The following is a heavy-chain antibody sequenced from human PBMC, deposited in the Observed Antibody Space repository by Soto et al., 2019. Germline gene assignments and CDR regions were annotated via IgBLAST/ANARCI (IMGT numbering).Heavy chain of an antibody. CDR2: INCNSGGT. Sequence: QVQLVQSGAEVKKPGASVKVSCKASGYTFSGYHLHWVRQAPGQGLEWMGWINCNSGGTQSAQKFQGRVTMTRDTSINTAYLELRRLTSDATVVYYCANFEVAFAHYWGQGTLVTVSS. V-gene: IGHV1-2*02. J-gene: IGHJ4*02. CDR3: ANFEVAFAHY. CDR1: GYTFSGYH. D-gene: IGHD3-3*01.